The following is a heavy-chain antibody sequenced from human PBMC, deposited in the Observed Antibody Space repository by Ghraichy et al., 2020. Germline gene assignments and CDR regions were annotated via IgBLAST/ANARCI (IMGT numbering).Heavy chain of an antibody. CDR1: GFTFSSYS. CDR3: ASADEFRFGELSYYDYVWGSYRPYYFDY. V-gene: IGHV3-21*01. D-gene: IGHD3-16*02. Sequence: GGSLRLSCAASGFTFSSYSMNWVRQAPGKGLEWVSSISSSSSYIYYADSVKGRFTISRDNAKNSLYLQMNSLRAEDTAVYYCASADEFRFGELSYYDYVWGSYRPYYFDYWGQGTLVTVSS. CDR2: ISSSSSYI. J-gene: IGHJ4*02.